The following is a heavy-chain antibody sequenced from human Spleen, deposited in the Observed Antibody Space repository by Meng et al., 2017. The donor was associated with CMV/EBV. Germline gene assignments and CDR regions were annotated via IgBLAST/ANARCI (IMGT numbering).Heavy chain of an antibody. CDR2: VKSKTDGGTT. J-gene: IGHJ6*02. CDR3: TTTGAHYYGMDV. CDR1: GFTFSSYG. V-gene: IGHV3-15*01. D-gene: IGHD4/OR15-4a*01. Sequence: GESLKISCAASGFTFSSYGMHWVRQAPGKGLEWVGRVKSKTDGGTTDYAAPVRGRFTISRDDSKTTLYLQMNSLQTEDTAMYYCTTTGAHYYGMDVWGQGTTVTVSS.